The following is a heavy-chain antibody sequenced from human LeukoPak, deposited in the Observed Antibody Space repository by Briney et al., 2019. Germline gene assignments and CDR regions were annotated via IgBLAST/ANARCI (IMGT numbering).Heavy chain of an antibody. Sequence: GGSLRLSCAASGFTFSSYWMHWVRQGPGKELTWVSHINSDGTTTNYADSVKGRFTISRDNAKNILYLQMNSLRVEDTAVYYCARFSSGWSPSGFDYWGQGTLVTVSS. D-gene: IGHD6-19*01. J-gene: IGHJ4*02. CDR3: ARFSSGWSPSGFDY. V-gene: IGHV3-74*01. CDR2: INSDGTTT. CDR1: GFTFSSYW.